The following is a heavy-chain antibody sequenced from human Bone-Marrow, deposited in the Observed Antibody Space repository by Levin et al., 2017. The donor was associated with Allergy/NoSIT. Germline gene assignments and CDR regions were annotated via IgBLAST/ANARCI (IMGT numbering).Heavy chain of an antibody. CDR3: AREGYGFPRAFDY. CDR2: ILNDGSTK. CDR1: GFTFETYA. Sequence: SCAASGFTFETYAMHWVRQAPGKGLEWVAVILNDGSTKYYADSVKGRITISRDNSKNTLSLQMSSLRPEDTAVYYCAREGYGFPRAFDYWGQGTLVTVSS. J-gene: IGHJ4*02. D-gene: IGHD5-18*01. V-gene: IGHV3-30-3*01.